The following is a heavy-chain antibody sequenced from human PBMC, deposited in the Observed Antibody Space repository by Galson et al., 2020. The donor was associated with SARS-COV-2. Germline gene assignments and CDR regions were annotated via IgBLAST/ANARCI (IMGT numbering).Heavy chain of an antibody. Sequence: SVKVSCKASGGTFSSYAISWVRQAPGQGLEWMGGIIPIFGTANYAQKFQGKVTITADESTSTAYMELSSLRSEDTAVYYCARLDYLDYYGSGSYYNTLDYWGQGTLVTVSS. D-gene: IGHD3-10*01. V-gene: IGHV1-69*13. J-gene: IGHJ4*02. CDR2: IIPIFGTA. CDR1: GGTFSSYA. CDR3: ARLDYLDYYGSGSYYNTLDY.